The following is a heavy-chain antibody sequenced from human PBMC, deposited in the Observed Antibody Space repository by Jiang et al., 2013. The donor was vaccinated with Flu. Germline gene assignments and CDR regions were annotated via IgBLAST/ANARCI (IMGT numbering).Heavy chain of an antibody. D-gene: IGHD5-12*01. CDR1: GFIFSNFG. V-gene: IGHV3-30*02. CDR2: IQYDGSIK. Sequence: VQLVESGGGVVQPGGSLKLSCTASGFIFSNFGMHWVRQAPGKGLEWVAFIQYDGSIKYYADSVKGRFAISRDKSKNTLYLQMTSLRAEDTAVYYCTKDFVEYSGYQRFFDFWGQGTLVTVSS. J-gene: IGHJ4*02. CDR3: TKDFVEYSGYQRFFDF.